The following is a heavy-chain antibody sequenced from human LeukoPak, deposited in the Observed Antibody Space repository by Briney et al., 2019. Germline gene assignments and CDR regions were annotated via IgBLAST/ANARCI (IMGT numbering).Heavy chain of an antibody. J-gene: IGHJ6*02. V-gene: IGHV1-69*04. CDR2: IIPILGIA. CDR3: ARAGIVVVVAAPVLPYYYYGMDV. D-gene: IGHD2-15*01. Sequence: SVKVSCKASGGTFSSYAISWVRQAPGQGLEWMGRIIPILGIANYAQKFQGRVTITADKSTSTAYMELSSLRSEDTAVYYCARAGIVVVVAAPVLPYYYYGMDVWGQGTTVTVSS. CDR1: GGTFSSYA.